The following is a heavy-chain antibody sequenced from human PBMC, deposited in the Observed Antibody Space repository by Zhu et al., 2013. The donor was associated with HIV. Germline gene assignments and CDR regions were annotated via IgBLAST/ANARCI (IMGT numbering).Heavy chain of an antibody. CDR1: GYTFTSYA. V-gene: IGHV1-3*01. D-gene: IGHD6-19*01. Sequence: QVQLVQSGAEVKKPGASVKVSCKASGYTFTSYAMHWVRQAPGQRLEWMGWINAGNGNTKCSQKFQGRVTITRDTSASTAYMELSSLRSEDTAVYYCARVQGLYSSGPAYWGQGTLVTVSS. CDR2: INAGNGNT. J-gene: IGHJ4*02. CDR3: ARVQGLYSSGPAY.